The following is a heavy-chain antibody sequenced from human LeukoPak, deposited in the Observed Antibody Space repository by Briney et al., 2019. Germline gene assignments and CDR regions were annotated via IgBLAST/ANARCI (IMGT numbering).Heavy chain of an antibody. Sequence: GESLKISCKGSGYTFTNYWIGWVRQMPGKGLEFMGIIYPGDSDTRYSPSFQGQVTISVDKSINTAYLQWSSLKASDSAMYYCARGHSSSWVYYYYYMDVWGKGTTVTVSS. CDR3: ARGHSSSWVYYYYYMDV. CDR1: GYTFTNYW. D-gene: IGHD6-13*01. CDR2: IYPGDSDT. V-gene: IGHV5-51*01. J-gene: IGHJ6*03.